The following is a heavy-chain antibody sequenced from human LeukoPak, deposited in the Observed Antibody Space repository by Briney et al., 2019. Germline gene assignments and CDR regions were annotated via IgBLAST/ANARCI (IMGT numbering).Heavy chain of an antibody. J-gene: IGHJ4*02. V-gene: IGHV1-8*01. CDR2: MNPNSGNT. CDR1: GYTFTSYD. CDR3: ARIAAAGNRRLNY. D-gene: IGHD6-13*01. Sequence: ASVKVSCKASGYTFTSYDINWVRQATGQGLEWMGWMNPNSGNTGYAQKFQGRITMNRNTSISTAYMELSSLTSEDTAVYYCARIAAAGNRRLNYWGQGTLVTVSS.